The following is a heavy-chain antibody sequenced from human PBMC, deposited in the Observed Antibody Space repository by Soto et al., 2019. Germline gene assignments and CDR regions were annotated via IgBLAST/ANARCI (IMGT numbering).Heavy chain of an antibody. V-gene: IGHV4-31*03. CDR1: GGSISSGGYY. Sequence: SETLSLTCTVSGGSISSGGYYWSWIRQHPGKGLEWIGYIYYSGSTYYNPSLKSRVTISVDTSKNQFSLKLSSVTAADTAVYYCARASSSTSCCYYYYGMDVWGQGTTVTVSS. CDR3: ARASSSTSCCYYYYGMDV. D-gene: IGHD2-2*01. CDR2: IYYSGST. J-gene: IGHJ6*02.